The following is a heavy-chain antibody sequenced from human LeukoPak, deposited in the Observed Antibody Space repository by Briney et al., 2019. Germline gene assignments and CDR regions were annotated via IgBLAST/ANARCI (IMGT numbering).Heavy chain of an antibody. J-gene: IGHJ4*02. CDR1: GGSISSSSYY. Sequence: PSETLSLTCTVSGGSISSSSYYWGWVRQPPGKGLEWIGAIYYRGNTYYNPSLKSRVTMSGDTSKNQFSLKVTSVTAADTAVYYCARQDGYRVPRGYWGQGTLVTVSS. D-gene: IGHD5/OR15-5a*01. CDR3: ARQDGYRVPRGY. CDR2: IYYRGNT. V-gene: IGHV4-39*01.